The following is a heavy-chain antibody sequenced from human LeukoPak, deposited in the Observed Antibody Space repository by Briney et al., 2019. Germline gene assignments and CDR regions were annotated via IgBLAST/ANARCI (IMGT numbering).Heavy chain of an antibody. CDR2: INHSGST. D-gene: IGHD4-11*01. V-gene: IGHV4-34*01. CDR1: GFTFSNAW. J-gene: IGHJ3*02. Sequence: PGGSLRLSCAASGFTFSNAWMSWVRQAPGKGLEWIGEINHSGSTNYNPSLKSRVTISVDTSKNQFSLKLSSVTAADTAVYYCARCRRNYGAFDIWGQGTMVTVSS. CDR3: ARCRRNYGAFDI.